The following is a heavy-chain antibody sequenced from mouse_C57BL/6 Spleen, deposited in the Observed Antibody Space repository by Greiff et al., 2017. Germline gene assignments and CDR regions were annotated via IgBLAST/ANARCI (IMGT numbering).Heavy chain of an antibody. V-gene: IGHV1-15*01. CDR3: TRGGEDY. Sequence: QVQLQQPGAELVRPGASVTLSCKASGYTFTDYEMHWVKQTPVHGLEWIGAIDPDTGGTAYNQKFKGKAILTADKSSNTAYMELRSLTSEDSAIYNSTRGGEDYWGQGTTLTVSS. CDR2: IDPDTGGT. J-gene: IGHJ2*01. CDR1: GYTFTDYE.